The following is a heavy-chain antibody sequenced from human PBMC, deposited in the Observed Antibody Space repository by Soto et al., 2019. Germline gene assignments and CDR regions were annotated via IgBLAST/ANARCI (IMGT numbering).Heavy chain of an antibody. J-gene: IGHJ6*02. CDR1: GGSFSGYY. V-gene: IGHV4-34*01. Sequence: SETLSLTCAVYGGSFSGYYWSWIRQPPGKGLEWIGEINHSGSTNYNPSLKSRVTISVDTSKNQFSLKLSSVTAADTAVYYCARLTSGSGSSTYYYYYYGMDVWGQGTTVTVSS. D-gene: IGHD3-10*01. CDR3: ARLTSGSGSSTYYYYYYGMDV. CDR2: INHSGST.